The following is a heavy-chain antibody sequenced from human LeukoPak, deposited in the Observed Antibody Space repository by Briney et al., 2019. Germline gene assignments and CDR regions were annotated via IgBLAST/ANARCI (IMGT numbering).Heavy chain of an antibody. V-gene: IGHV4-39*01. CDR3: ACRYSYGYRPYYYYGMDV. D-gene: IGHD5-18*01. CDR2: IYYSGST. J-gene: IGHJ6*02. Sequence: SETLSLTCTVSGGSISSSSYYWGWIRQPPGKGLEWIGCIYYSGSTYYNPSLKSRVTISVDTSKNQFSLKLSSVTAADTAVYYCACRYSYGYRPYYYYGMDVWGQGTTVTVSS. CDR1: GGSISSSSYY.